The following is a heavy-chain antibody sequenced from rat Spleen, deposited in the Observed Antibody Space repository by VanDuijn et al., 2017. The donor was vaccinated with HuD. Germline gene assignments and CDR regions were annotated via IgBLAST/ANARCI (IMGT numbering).Heavy chain of an antibody. V-gene: IGHV5-25*01. Sequence: EVQLAESGGGLVQPGRPLKLSCAASGFTFSDSYIAWVRQPPTQVLESVASIRSGGGGTYYADSVEGRFTISRDNAKSTLYLQMDSLRSEDTATYYCARRHYGYTDYFDYWGQGVMVTVSS. CDR3: ARRHYGYTDYFDY. J-gene: IGHJ2*01. CDR1: GFTFSDSY. D-gene: IGHD1-9*01. CDR2: IRSGGGGT.